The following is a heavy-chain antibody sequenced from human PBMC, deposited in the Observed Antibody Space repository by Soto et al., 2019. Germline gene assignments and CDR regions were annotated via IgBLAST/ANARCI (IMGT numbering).Heavy chain of an antibody. V-gene: IGHV1-8*01. D-gene: IGHD3-16*02. J-gene: IGHJ6*02. CDR2: MNPNSGNT. CDR1: GYTFTSYD. CDR3: ARQPPPYDYVWGSYCYVSDV. Sequence: GASVKFSCKASGYTFTSYDINWVRQATGQGLEWMGWMNPNSGNTGYAQKFQGRVTMTRNTSISTAYMELSSLRSEDTAVYYCARQPPPYDYVWGSYCYVSDVWGQGTTVTVSS.